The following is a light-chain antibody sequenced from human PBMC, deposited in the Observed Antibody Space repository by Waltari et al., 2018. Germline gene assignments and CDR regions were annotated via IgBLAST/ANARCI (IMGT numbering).Light chain of an antibody. CDR3: NSYTTTAARV. J-gene: IGLJ3*02. Sequence: QSALTQPASVSGSPGQSITISCTGTSSDVGAFNYISWYQQHPGKAPKVIIYEVSNRPSGVSTRFSGSKSGNTASLTISGLQTEDEADYYCNSYTTTAARVFGGG. V-gene: IGLV2-14*01. CDR1: SSDVGAFNY. CDR2: EVS.